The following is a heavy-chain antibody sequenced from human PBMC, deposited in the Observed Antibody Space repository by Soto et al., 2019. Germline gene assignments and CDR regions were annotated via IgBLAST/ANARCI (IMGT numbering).Heavy chain of an antibody. CDR2: IYSGGDN. CDR3: ARNIPVTTLGY. V-gene: IGHV3-66*01. CDR1: GFSVSNNY. Sequence: EVQLVESGGGLVQPGGSLRLSCAASGFSVSNNYMSWVRQAPGKGLECVTLIYSGGDNYYVDSVKGRFSISRDSSKNTLYLQMTSVRAEDSAVYYCARNIPVTTLGYWGQGTVVTVAS. J-gene: IGHJ4*02. D-gene: IGHD4-17*01.